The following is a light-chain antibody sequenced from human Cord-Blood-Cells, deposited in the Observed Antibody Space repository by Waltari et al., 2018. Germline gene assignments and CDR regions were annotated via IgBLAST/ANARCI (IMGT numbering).Light chain of an antibody. CDR2: GAS. CDR1: QSVSSNY. V-gene: IGKV3-20*01. J-gene: IGKJ5*01. CDR3: QQYGSSPT. Sequence: EIVFTQSPGTLSLSPVQRSTLSCRASQSVSSNYLPWYQQKPGQAPRLLIYGASSSATGIPDRVSGSGSGTDFTLTISRLEPEDFAVYYGQQYGSSPTFGQGTRLEI.